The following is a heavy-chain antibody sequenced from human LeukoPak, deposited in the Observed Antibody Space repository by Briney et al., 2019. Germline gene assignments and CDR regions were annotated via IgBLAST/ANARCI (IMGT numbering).Heavy chain of an antibody. V-gene: IGHV4-34*01. CDR1: GGSFSGYY. CDR3: ARRYGYYGSGSYSSNFDY. D-gene: IGHD3-10*01. J-gene: IGHJ4*02. CDR2: INHSGST. Sequence: SETLSLTCAVYGGSFSGYYWSWIRQPPGKGLEWIGEINHSGSTNYNPSLKSRVTISVDTSKNQFSLKLSSVTAADTAVYYRARRYGYYGSGSYSSNFDYWGQGTLVTVSS.